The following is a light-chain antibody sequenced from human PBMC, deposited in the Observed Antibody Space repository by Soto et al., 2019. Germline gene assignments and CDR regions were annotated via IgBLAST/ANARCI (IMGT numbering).Light chain of an antibody. Sequence: QSALTQPASVSGSPGQSITISCTGTSSDVGGYNYVSWYQQHPGKAPKLMIYDVSNRPSGVSNRFSGSKSGNTASLTISGRQAEDGAGYYCCSYTSSSTVVFGGGTKLTVL. CDR2: DVS. CDR3: CSYTSSSTVV. CDR1: SSDVGGYNY. V-gene: IGLV2-14*01. J-gene: IGLJ2*01.